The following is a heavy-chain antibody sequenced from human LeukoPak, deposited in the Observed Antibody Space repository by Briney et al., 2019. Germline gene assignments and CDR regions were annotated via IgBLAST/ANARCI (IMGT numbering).Heavy chain of an antibody. CDR2: IISRGDTT. CDR3: ARGRGYCTGVSCDIDY. CDR1: GFTFNAYS. J-gene: IGHJ4*02. D-gene: IGHD2-8*02. V-gene: IGHV3-48*04. Sequence: GGSLRLSYAASGFTFNAYSMNWVRQAPGKGLEWVSNIISRGDTTHYAASVKGRFTISRDNAKNSVFLHLNSLRGDDTAVYYCARGRGYCTGVSCDIDYWGQGTLVTVSS.